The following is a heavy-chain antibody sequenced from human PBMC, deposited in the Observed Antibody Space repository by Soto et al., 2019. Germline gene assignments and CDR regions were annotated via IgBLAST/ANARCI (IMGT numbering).Heavy chain of an antibody. J-gene: IGHJ3*02. Sequence: GGSLRLSCAASGSTFSRYYMNWVRQAPGKGLEWVSSISTTSTYTHYADSLKGRFTISRDNAKKLLYLQMDSLRAEDTAVYYCARDDGLSSTNVKAFDIWGQGTKVTVSS. CDR3: ARDDGLSSTNVKAFDI. V-gene: IGHV3-21*01. CDR2: ISTTSTYT. CDR1: GSTFSRYY. D-gene: IGHD2-2*01.